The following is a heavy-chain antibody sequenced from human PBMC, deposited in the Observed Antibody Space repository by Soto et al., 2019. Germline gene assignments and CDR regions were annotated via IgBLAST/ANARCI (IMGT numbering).Heavy chain of an antibody. V-gene: IGHV3-11*01. CDR3: GRILLLGIDP. J-gene: IGHJ5*02. D-gene: IGHD1-26*01. CDR2: ISCSGITI. Sequence: GGSLRLSCAASGFTFSDYDISWIRQAPGKGLEWVSYISCSGITIYYADSVKGRFTISRDNAKNSLYLQMNSLRAEDTAVYYCGRILLLGIDPCGQGTLVTVSS. CDR1: GFTFSDYD.